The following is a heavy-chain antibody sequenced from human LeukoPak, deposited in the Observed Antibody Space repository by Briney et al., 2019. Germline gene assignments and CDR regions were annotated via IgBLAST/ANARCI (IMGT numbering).Heavy chain of an antibody. CDR1: GYTFTTYG. D-gene: IGHD3-3*01. CDR3: ARGTTYYDFWSGFNWFDP. V-gene: IGHV1-18*01. Sequence: ASVKVSCKASGYTFTTYGISWVRQAPGQGLEWMGWISTYNGNTNYAQKFQGRVTMTRDTSISTAYMELSRLRSDDTAVYYCARGTTYYDFWSGFNWFDPWGQGTLVTVSS. CDR2: ISTYNGNT. J-gene: IGHJ5*02.